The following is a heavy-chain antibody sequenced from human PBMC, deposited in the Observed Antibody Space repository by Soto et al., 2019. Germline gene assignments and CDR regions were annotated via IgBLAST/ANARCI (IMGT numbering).Heavy chain of an antibody. CDR3: ARDGPIQHHPDY. CDR1: GFTFRSQA. V-gene: IGHV3-23*01. D-gene: IGHD2-21*01. CDR2: ISGSGGST. Sequence: GGSLRLSCAASGFTFRSQAMSWVRQAPGKGLELVSGISGSGGSTYYADSVKGRFTISRDNSKNTLYLHMSSLRADDTAVYYCARDGPIQHHPDYWGRGTLVTVSS. J-gene: IGHJ4*02.